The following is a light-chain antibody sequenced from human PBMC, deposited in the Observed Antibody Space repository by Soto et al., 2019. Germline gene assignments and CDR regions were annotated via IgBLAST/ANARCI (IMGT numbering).Light chain of an antibody. V-gene: IGLV2-14*03. CDR3: SSYTSTGRV. J-gene: IGLJ3*02. CDR2: GVT. CDR1: SSDVGGYSF. Sequence: QSALTQPASVSGSPGQSITISCTGTSSDVGGYSFVSWYQQHPGKAPKLIIYGVTSRPSGVSSRFSGSKSGNTASLTISGLQAEDEADYSCSSYTSTGRVFGGGTKLTVL.